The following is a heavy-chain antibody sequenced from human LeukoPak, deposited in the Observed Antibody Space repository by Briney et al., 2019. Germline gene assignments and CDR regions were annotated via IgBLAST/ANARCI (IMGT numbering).Heavy chain of an antibody. Sequence: SQTLSLTCAISGDSVSSNTAAWNWIRQSPSRGLEWLGRTYYRSKWYSDYEVSVKSRMAINPDTSKNQFSLQLSSVTPEDTAIYYCVRVKGSSGWIDYWGQGTLVTVSS. J-gene: IGHJ4*02. CDR1: GDSVSSNTAA. D-gene: IGHD6-25*01. CDR2: TYYRSKWYS. CDR3: VRVKGSSGWIDY. V-gene: IGHV6-1*01.